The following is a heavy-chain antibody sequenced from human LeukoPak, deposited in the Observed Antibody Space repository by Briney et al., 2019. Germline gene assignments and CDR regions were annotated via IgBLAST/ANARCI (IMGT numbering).Heavy chain of an antibody. V-gene: IGHV1-46*03. CDR2: INPSGGST. Sequence: GASVKVSCRASGYTFTSYYMHWVRQAPGQGLEWMGIINPSGGSTSYAQKFEGRVTMTRDTSTSTVYMELSSLRSEDTAVYYCARAIFGVVGIFDYWGQGTLVTVSS. CDR3: ARAIFGVVGIFDY. D-gene: IGHD3-3*01. CDR1: GYTFTSYY. J-gene: IGHJ4*02.